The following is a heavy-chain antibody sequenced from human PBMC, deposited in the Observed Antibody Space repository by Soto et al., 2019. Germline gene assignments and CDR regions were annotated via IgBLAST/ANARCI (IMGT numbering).Heavy chain of an antibody. CDR1: GFSLRSSGAA. J-gene: IGHJ5*02. V-gene: IGHV2-5*02. CDR3: APRATLTMFGVVIDTGVWFDP. D-gene: IGHD3-16*01. Sequence: QINLKESAPTVVKPTQTLTLTCTFSGFSLRSSGAAVGWIRQPPGRALEGVALIYWDDDKRYNRYNPTLDGRGSVTKDTPNSQVALTWTNVDPADTATYFCAPRATLTMFGVVIDTGVWFDPWGQGTRVIVSS. CDR2: IYWDDDK.